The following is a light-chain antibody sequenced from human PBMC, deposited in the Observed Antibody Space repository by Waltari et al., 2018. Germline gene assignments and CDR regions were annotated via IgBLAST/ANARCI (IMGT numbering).Light chain of an antibody. CDR3: QQYNSYPTT. CDR2: KAS. Sequence: DIQMTLSPSTLSASVGDRVTITCRASQSISSWLAWYQQKPGKAPKLLIYKASSLESGVPSRFSGSGSGTEFTLTISSLQPDDFATYYCQQYNSYPTTFGGGTKVEIK. V-gene: IGKV1-5*03. J-gene: IGKJ4*01. CDR1: QSISSW.